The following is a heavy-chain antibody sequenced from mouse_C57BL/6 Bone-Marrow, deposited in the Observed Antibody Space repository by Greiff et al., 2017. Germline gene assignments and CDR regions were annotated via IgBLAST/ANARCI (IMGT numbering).Heavy chain of an antibody. D-gene: IGHD2-4*01. CDR1: GYTFTSYW. Sequence: QVQLQQPGAELVRPGTSVKLSCKASGYTFTSYWMHWVKQRPGQGLEWIGVIDPSDSYTNYNQKFKGKATLTVDTSSSTAYMQLSSLTSEDSAVYYCARLGLRWYYFDYGGQGTTLTVSS. V-gene: IGHV1-59*01. CDR2: IDPSDSYT. CDR3: ARLGLRWYYFDY. J-gene: IGHJ2*01.